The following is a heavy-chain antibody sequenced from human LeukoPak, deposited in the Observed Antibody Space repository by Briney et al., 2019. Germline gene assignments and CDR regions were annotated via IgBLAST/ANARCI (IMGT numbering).Heavy chain of an antibody. CDR1: GFTFSSYE. J-gene: IGHJ6*04. V-gene: IGHV3-48*03. CDR2: ISSSGSTI. CDR3: ARYCSSTSCYYYYYGMDV. D-gene: IGHD2-2*01. Sequence: GGSLRLSCAASGFTFSSYEMNWVRQPAGKGLEWVSYISSSGSTIYYAASVKGRFTISRDNAKNSLYLQMTSLRAEDTAVYYCARYCSSTSCYYYYYGMDVWGKGTTVTVSS.